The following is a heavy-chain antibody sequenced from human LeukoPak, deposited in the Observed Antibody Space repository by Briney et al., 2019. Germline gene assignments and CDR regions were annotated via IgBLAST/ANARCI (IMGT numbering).Heavy chain of an antibody. D-gene: IGHD2-15*01. CDR1: GFTLSSYA. CDR2: ISGRGDST. Sequence: GGSLRLSCAASGFTLSSYAMSWVRQAPGKGLEWVSGISGRGDSTYYADSVKGRFTISRDNSKNTLYLQMNSLRAEDTAVYYCTKDGGRTIMVVAASHYWGQGTLVTVSS. J-gene: IGHJ4*02. V-gene: IGHV3-23*01. CDR3: TKDGGRTIMVVAASHY.